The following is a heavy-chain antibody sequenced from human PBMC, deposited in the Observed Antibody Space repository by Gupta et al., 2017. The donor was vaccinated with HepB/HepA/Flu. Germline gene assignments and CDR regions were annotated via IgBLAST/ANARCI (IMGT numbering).Heavy chain of an antibody. CDR3: AKVGTYYYYGMDV. J-gene: IGHJ6*02. CDR2: ISDSGGST. Sequence: EVQLLESGGGLVQPGGSLRLSCAASGFTFSGYAMSWVRQAPGKGLEWVSGISDSGGSTYYADSVKGRFTMSRDNSKNTLYLQMNSLRAEDTAVYYCAKVGTYYYYGMDVWGQGTTVTVSS. V-gene: IGHV3-23*01. D-gene: IGHD1-1*01. CDR1: GFTFSGYA.